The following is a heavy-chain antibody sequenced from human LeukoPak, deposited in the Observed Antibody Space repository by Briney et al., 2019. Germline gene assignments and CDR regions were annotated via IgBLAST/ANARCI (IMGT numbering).Heavy chain of an antibody. Sequence: ASVKVSCKASGYTFTGYYMHWVRQAPGQGLEWMGWINPNSGGTNYAQKFQGRVTMTRDTSISTAYMELSRLRSDDTAVYYCARGWGYCSSTSCHDAFDIRGQGTMVTVSS. CDR3: ARGWGYCSSTSCHDAFDI. CDR1: GYTFTGYY. J-gene: IGHJ3*02. D-gene: IGHD2-2*01. CDR2: INPNSGGT. V-gene: IGHV1-2*02.